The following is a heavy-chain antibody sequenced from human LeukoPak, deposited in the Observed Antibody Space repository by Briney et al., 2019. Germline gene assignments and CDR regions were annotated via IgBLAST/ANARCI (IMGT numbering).Heavy chain of an antibody. Sequence: ASVKVSCKASGYTFTSYAMHWVRQAPGQRLEWMGWINAGNGNTKYSQKFQGGVTITRDTSASTAYMELSSLRSEDTAVYYRARVSVVVVAATLASSIFDYWGQGTLVTVSS. D-gene: IGHD2-15*01. CDR1: GYTFTSYA. CDR3: ARVSVVVVAATLASSIFDY. CDR2: INAGNGNT. V-gene: IGHV1-3*01. J-gene: IGHJ4*02.